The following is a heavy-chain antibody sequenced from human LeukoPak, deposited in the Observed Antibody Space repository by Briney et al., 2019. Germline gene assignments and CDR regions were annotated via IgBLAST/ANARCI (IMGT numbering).Heavy chain of an antibody. CDR3: AKSRVEVAGTGGFDT. J-gene: IGHJ3*02. Sequence: PGGSLRLSCAASGFTFAIYHMSWVRQAPGKGLEWVATIRGDGVYYADSVKGRLTISRDDSENTVYVQMNSLRAEDTAVYYCAKSRVEVAGTGGFDTWGQGTLVAVSS. D-gene: IGHD2-8*02. V-gene: IGHV3-23*01. CDR2: IRGDGV. CDR1: GFTFAIYH.